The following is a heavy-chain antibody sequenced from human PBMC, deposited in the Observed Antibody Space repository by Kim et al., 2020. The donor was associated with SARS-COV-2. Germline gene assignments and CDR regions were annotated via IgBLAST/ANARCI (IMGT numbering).Heavy chain of an antibody. Sequence: GGSLRLSCAASGFTFSSYGMHWVRQAPGKGLEWVAVISYDGSNKYYADSVKGRFTISRDNSKNTLYLQMNSLRAEDTAVYYCAKTYCSSTSCYRIGGYFDLWGRGTLVTVSS. CDR2: ISYDGSNK. J-gene: IGHJ2*01. D-gene: IGHD2-2*01. CDR3: AKTYCSSTSCYRIGGYFDL. CDR1: GFTFSSYG. V-gene: IGHV3-30*18.